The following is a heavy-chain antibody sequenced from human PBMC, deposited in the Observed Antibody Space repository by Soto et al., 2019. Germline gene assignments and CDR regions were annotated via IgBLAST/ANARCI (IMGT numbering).Heavy chain of an antibody. D-gene: IGHD2-2*01. Sequence: SETLSLTCTFSGGSISSGGYYWSWIRQHPGKGLEWIGYIYYSGSTYYNPSLKSRVTISVDTSKNQFSLKLSSVTAADTAVYYCARGGNIVVVPAATLDVWGQGTTVTVSS. CDR2: IYYSGST. V-gene: IGHV4-31*03. CDR1: GGSISSGGYY. J-gene: IGHJ6*02. CDR3: ARGGNIVVVPAATLDV.